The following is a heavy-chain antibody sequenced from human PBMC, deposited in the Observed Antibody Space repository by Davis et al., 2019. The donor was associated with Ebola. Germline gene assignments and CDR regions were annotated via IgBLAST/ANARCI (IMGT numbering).Heavy chain of an antibody. J-gene: IGHJ4*03. V-gene: IGHV3-33*01. D-gene: IGHD2-21*02. CDR2: IWYDGSNK. CDR1: GFTFSSYG. Sequence: GESLKISCAASGFTFSSYGMHWVRQAPGKGLEWVAVIWYDGSNKYYADSVKGRFTISRDNSKNTLYLQMNSLRAEDTAVYYCARVHTGGDPDYWGQGTTVTVSS. CDR3: ARVHTGGDPDY.